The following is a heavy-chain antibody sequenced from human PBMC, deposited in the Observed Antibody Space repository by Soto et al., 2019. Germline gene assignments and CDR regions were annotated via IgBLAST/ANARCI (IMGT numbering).Heavy chain of an antibody. CDR1: GFAFGSAW. CDR3: TTDSYSTLIEVRFDH. D-gene: IGHD3-22*01. V-gene: IGHV3-15*07. J-gene: IGHJ4*01. Sequence: PGGSLRLSCAGPGFAFGSAWINWVRQAPGKGLEWVGRIKSKALGGTTDFAAPVRGRFAITRDDSRNVAYMQMNSLNTEDTAVYYCTTDSYSTLIEVRFDHWGHGTLTTVPS. CDR2: IKSKALGGTT.